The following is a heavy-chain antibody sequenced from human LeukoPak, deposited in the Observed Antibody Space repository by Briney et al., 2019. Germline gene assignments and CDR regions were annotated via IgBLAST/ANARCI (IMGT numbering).Heavy chain of an antibody. CDR3: ARMDSSSWYGYFQH. J-gene: IGHJ1*01. D-gene: IGHD6-13*01. Sequence: PGGSLRLSCAASGFTFSSYAMSWVRQAPGKGLEWVSAISGSGGSTYYADSVKGRFTISRDNSKNTLYLQMNSLRAEDTAVYYCARMDSSSWYGYFQHWGQGTLVTVSS. V-gene: IGHV3-23*01. CDR2: ISGSGGST. CDR1: GFTFSSYA.